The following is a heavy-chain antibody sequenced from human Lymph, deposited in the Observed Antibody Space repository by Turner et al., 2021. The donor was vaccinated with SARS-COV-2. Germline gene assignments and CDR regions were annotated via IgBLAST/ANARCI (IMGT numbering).Heavy chain of an antibody. D-gene: IGHD3-16*01. CDR3: AKSPLGEDYFDY. CDR1: GFTFSNYA. J-gene: IGHJ4*02. Sequence: EVQLLESGGDLVQPGGSLRPSCAASGFTFSNYAMSWVRQAPGKGLEWVSDISGSGARTYYADSVKGRFTISRDNSKNTLFLQMNSLRADDTAIYYCAKSPLGEDYFDYWGQGTLVTVSS. CDR2: ISGSGART. V-gene: IGHV3-23*01.